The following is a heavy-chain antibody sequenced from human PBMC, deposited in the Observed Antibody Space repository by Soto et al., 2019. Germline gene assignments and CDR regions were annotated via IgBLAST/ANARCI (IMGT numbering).Heavy chain of an antibody. CDR3: VVNYYDSGGYYDY. CDR1: GGTFNNYI. D-gene: IGHD3-22*01. Sequence: QVQLVQSGAEVKKPGSSVKVSCKATGGTFNNYIISRVRQAPGQGLEWMGRIIPMIETASYAQKFQGRVTNTADKYTNTAYMELSSLRSDDTAVYYCVVNYYDSGGYYDYWGQGTRVTVSS. V-gene: IGHV1-69*08. J-gene: IGHJ4*02. CDR2: IIPMIETA.